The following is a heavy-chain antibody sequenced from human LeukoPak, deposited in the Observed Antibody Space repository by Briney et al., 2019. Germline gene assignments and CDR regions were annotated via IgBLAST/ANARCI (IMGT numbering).Heavy chain of an antibody. Sequence: PSETLSLTCTVSGGSISSYYWSWIRQPPGKGLEWIGYIYYSGSTYYNPSLKSRVTISVDTSKNQFSLKLSSVTAADSAVYYCARESVEIFGVAYINYYYYGMDVWGQGTTVTVSS. CDR3: ARESVEIFGVAYINYYYYGMDV. CDR2: IYYSGST. J-gene: IGHJ6*02. D-gene: IGHD3-3*01. V-gene: IGHV4-30-4*01. CDR1: GGSISSYY.